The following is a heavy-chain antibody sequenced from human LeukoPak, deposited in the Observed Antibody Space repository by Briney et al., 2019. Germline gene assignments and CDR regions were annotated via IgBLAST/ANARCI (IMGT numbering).Heavy chain of an antibody. CDR3: AGLDYYDSSGLTD. V-gene: IGHV3-74*01. Sequence: GGSLRLSCAASGFTFSNYAITWVRQAPGKGLVWVSRINSDGSSTSYADSVKGRFTISRDNAKNTLYLQMNSLRAEDTAVYYCAGLDYYDSSGLTDWGQGTLVTVSS. CDR2: INSDGSST. D-gene: IGHD3-22*01. CDR1: GFTFSNYA. J-gene: IGHJ4*02.